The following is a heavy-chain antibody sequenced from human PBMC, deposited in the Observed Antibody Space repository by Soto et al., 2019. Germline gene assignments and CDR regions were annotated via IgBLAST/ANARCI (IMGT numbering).Heavy chain of an antibody. V-gene: IGHV4-30-4*01. CDR3: ASYSNVFDY. Sequence: SETLSLTCTVSGGSISSGDYYWSWVRQPPGKALEWIGYIYYNGNTYYNPSLKSRVTISVDTSKDQFSLKLTSVTAADTAVYYCASYSNVFDYWGQGALVTVS. CDR2: IYYNGNT. CDR1: GGSISSGDYY. D-gene: IGHD2-21*01. J-gene: IGHJ4*02.